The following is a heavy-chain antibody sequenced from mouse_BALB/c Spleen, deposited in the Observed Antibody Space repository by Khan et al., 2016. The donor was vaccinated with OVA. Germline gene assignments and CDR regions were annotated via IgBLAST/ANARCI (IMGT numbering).Heavy chain of an antibody. CDR2: IYPGSDST. Sequence: QVQLMESGPELVKPGASVKMSCKASGYTFTDYVMNWVKQRHGQGLEWIGQIYPGSDSTYYNENFKGQVTLTADRSSSTAYMQISNLTSEDSAVYFCARAGWDVFAYWGQGTLVTVSA. J-gene: IGHJ3*01. CDR3: ARAGWDVFAY. CDR1: GYTFTDYV. V-gene: IGHV1-77*01. D-gene: IGHD4-1*01.